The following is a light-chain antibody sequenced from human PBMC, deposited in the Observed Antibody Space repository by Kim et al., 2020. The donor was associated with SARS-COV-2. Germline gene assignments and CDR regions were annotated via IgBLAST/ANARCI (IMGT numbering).Light chain of an antibody. J-gene: IGLJ3*02. V-gene: IGLV1-47*01. CDR1: SSNIGSNY. CDR2: RNN. Sequence: GQRFTISCSGSSSNIGSNYVYWYQQLPGTAPKLLIYRNNHRPSGVPDRFSGSKSGTSASLAISGLRSEDEADYYCAAWDDSVSGWVFGGGTQLTVL. CDR3: AAWDDSVSGWV.